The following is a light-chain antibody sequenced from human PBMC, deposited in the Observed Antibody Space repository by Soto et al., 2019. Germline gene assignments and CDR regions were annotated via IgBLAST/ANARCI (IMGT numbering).Light chain of an antibody. V-gene: IGKV3-11*01. Sequence: EIVLTQSPATLSLSPGERAILSCRASQSVGTYLAWYQQKPGQAPRLLIYDASNRATGIPARFGGSGSGTDFTLTINSLEPEDFAVYYCQQRSNWPPFTFGQGTRLEIK. CDR1: QSVGTY. J-gene: IGKJ5*01. CDR2: DAS. CDR3: QQRSNWPPFT.